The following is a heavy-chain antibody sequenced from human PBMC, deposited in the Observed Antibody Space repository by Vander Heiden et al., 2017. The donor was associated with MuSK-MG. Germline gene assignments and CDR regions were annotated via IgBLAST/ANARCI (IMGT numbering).Heavy chain of an antibody. J-gene: IGHJ5*02. Sequence: EVQVVESGAGLVQPGGSLRLSCAASGFTFSNYWMSWVRQAPGKGLEWVANIKEDGSEKYYVDSVKGRFTISRDNAKNSLYLQMNSLRGEDTAVYYCARYGSGGRWFDPWGQGTLVTVSS. CDR1: GFTFSNYW. CDR2: IKEDGSEK. D-gene: IGHD3-10*01. CDR3: ARYGSGGRWFDP. V-gene: IGHV3-7*01.